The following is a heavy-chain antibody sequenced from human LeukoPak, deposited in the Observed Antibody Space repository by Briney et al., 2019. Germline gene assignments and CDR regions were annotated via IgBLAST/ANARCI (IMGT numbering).Heavy chain of an antibody. V-gene: IGHV4-59*01. CDR1: GGSISEYH. D-gene: IGHD5-12*01. J-gene: IGHJ3*02. Sequence: SETLSLACTVSGGSISEYHWTWIRQPPGKAPEWIGYSHFTGASNYNPSLKGRVTISLDTSKNQFSLKLSSVTAADTAIYYCARAYSDYGNDAFDIWGQGTKVTVS. CDR3: ARAYSDYGNDAFDI. CDR2: SHFTGAS.